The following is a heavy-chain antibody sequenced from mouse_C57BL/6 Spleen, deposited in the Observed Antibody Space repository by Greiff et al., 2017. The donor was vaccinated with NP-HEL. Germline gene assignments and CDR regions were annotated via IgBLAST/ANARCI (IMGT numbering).Heavy chain of an antibody. CDR2: ISSGSSTI. J-gene: IGHJ2*01. V-gene: IGHV5-17*01. Sequence: EVKVEESGGGLVKPGGSLKLSCAASGFTFSDYGMHWVRQAPEKGLEWVAYISSGSSTIYYADTVKGRFTISRDNAKNTLFLQMTSLRSEDTAMYYCARGPAHYGSSLGYWGQGTTLTVSS. CDR1: GFTFSDYG. CDR3: ARGPAHYGSSLGY. D-gene: IGHD1-1*01.